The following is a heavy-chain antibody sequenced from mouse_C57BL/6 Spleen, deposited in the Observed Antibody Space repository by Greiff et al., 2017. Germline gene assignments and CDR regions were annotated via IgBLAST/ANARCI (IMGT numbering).Heavy chain of an antibody. V-gene: IGHV1-59*01. J-gene: IGHJ2*01. Sequence: QVQLQQPGAELVRPGTSVKLSCKASGYTFTSYWMHWVKQRPGQGLEWIGVIDPSDSYTNYNQKFKGKATLTVDTSSSTAYMQLSSLTSEDSAVYYCARNYSNYNYFDDWGQGTTLTVAS. CDR1: GYTFTSYW. CDR3: ARNYSNYNYFDD. CDR2: IDPSDSYT. D-gene: IGHD2-5*01.